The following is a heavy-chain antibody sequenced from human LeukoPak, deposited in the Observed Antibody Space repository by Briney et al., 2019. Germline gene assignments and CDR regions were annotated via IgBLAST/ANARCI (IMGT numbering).Heavy chain of an antibody. V-gene: IGHV4-39*07. D-gene: IGHD3-10*01. Sequence: SETLSLTRTVSGGSISSSSYYWGWIRQPPGKGLEWIGTIYHSGSTYYNPSLKSRVTISVDTSKNQFSLKLSSVTAADTAVYYCARVPNLFGSGKGWFDPWGQGTLVTVSS. CDR3: ARVPNLFGSGKGWFDP. CDR1: GGSISSSSYY. J-gene: IGHJ5*02. CDR2: IYHSGST.